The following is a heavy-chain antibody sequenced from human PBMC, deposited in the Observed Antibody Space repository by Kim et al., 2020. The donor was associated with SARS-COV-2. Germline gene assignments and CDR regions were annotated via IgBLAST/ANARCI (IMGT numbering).Heavy chain of an antibody. CDR2: ITYDDGDT. CDR1: GFSFSRYG. V-gene: IGHV3-30*18. Sequence: GGSLRLSCAASGFSFSRYGMHWVRQAPGKGLEWVAAITYDDGDTYYIYSVTGRFTISRDESTNTLYLQMGSLRVEDTAVYYCAKDHQRTGAHTFGYWGQG. D-gene: IGHD2-8*02. J-gene: IGHJ4*02. CDR3: AKDHQRTGAHTFGY.